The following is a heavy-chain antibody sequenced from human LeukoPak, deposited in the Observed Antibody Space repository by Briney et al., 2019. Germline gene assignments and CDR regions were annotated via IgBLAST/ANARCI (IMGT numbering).Heavy chain of an antibody. D-gene: IGHD1-20*01. CDR3: AKDWEPYNWNYVGY. CDR1: GFTFSSYG. Sequence: GGSLRLSCAASGFTFSSYGMQWVRQAPGKGLEWVAVIWYDGSNKYYADSVKGRFTISRDNSKNTLYLQMNSLRAEDTAVYYCAKDWEPYNWNYVGYWGQGTLVTVSS. CDR2: IWYDGSNK. J-gene: IGHJ4*02. V-gene: IGHV3-33*06.